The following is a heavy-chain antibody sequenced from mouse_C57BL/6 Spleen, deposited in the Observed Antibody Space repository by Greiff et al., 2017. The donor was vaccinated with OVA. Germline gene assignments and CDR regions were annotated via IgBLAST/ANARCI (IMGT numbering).Heavy chain of an antibody. V-gene: IGHV7-3*01. J-gene: IGHJ2*01. D-gene: IGHD1-1*01. CDR1: GFTFTDYY. CDR3: ARYISSLRGSSQYYFDY. Sequence: DVMLVESGGGLVQPGGSLSLSCAASGFTFTDYYMSWVRQPPGKALEWLGFIRNKANGYTTEYSASVKGRFTISRYNSQSILYLQMNALRAEDSATYYCARYISSLRGSSQYYFDYWGQGTTLTVSS. CDR2: IRNKANGYTT.